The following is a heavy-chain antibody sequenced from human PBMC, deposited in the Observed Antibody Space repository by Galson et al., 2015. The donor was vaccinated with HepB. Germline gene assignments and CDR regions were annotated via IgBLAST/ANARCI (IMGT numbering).Heavy chain of an antibody. CDR1: GGSISTTNW. CDR2: IYHSGST. V-gene: IGHV4-4*02. J-gene: IGHJ4*02. D-gene: IGHD1-26*01. Sequence: ETLSLTCAVSGGSISTTNWWTWVRQPPGKGLEWIGEIYHSGSTTYNPSLESRVTISVDKSKNLFSLNLNSVTAADTAVYYCTTAGGSYHQRPFDHWGQGTLVTVSS. CDR3: TTAGGSYHQRPFDH.